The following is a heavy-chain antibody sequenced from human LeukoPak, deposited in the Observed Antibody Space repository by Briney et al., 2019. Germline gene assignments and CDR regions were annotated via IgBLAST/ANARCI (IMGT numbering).Heavy chain of an antibody. CDR1: GFTFSSYG. D-gene: IGHD4-23*01. V-gene: IGHV3-33*08. CDR3: ARDRGVIRWPYYYYGMDV. Sequence: GGSLRLSCAASGFTFSSYGMHWVRQAPGKGLEWVAVIWYDGSNKYYADSVKGRFTISRDNSKNTLYLQMNSLRAEGTAVYYCARDRGVIRWPYYYYGMDVWGQGTTVTVS. CDR2: IWYDGSNK. J-gene: IGHJ6*02.